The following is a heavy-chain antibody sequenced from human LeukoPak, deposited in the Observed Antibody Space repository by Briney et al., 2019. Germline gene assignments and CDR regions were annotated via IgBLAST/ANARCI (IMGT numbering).Heavy chain of an antibody. V-gene: IGHV3-30*18. CDR3: AKEGSSGFIDS. Sequence: PGRSLRRSCAAPGFTFSNYGMHWVRQAPGKGLECVAVISYDGKTQYYADSVKGRFTFSRDNSRNTLYLQMNSLRAEDTAIFYCAKEGSSGFIDSWGRGTLVTVSS. CDR2: ISYDGKTQ. J-gene: IGHJ4*02. D-gene: IGHD6-19*01. CDR1: GFTFSNYG.